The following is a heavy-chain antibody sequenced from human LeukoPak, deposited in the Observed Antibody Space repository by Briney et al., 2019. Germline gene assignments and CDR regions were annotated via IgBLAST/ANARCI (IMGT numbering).Heavy chain of an antibody. Sequence: GGSLRLSCAVSGITFDDYGMSWVRQAPGKGLEWVSGINRNGGSTGYADSVKGRFTISRDNAKNSLCLQMNSLRAEDTALYYCARDTGGWFTYYYYYMDVWGKGTTVTVSS. V-gene: IGHV3-20*04. J-gene: IGHJ6*03. CDR1: GITFDDYG. CDR2: INRNGGST. CDR3: ARDTGGWFTYYYYYMDV. D-gene: IGHD6-19*01.